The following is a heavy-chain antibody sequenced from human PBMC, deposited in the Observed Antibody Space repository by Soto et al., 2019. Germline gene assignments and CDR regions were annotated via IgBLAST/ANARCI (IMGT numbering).Heavy chain of an antibody. D-gene: IGHD2-2*01. CDR1: GFTFSNAW. CDR2: IKSKTDGGTT. Sequence: PGGSLRLSCAASGFTFSNAWMSWVRQAPGKGLEWVGRIKSKTDGGTTDYAAPVKGRFTISRDGSKNTLYLQMNSLKTEDTAVYYCTTDERELLLSEFMVANYYYYMDVWGKGTTVTVSS. J-gene: IGHJ6*03. CDR3: TTDERELLLSEFMVANYYYYMDV. V-gene: IGHV3-15*01.